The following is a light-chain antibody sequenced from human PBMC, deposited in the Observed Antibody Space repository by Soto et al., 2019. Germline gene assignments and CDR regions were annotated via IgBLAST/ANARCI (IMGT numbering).Light chain of an antibody. CDR2: LGS. CDR1: QSLLHSNGYNY. J-gene: IGKJ2*02. CDR3: MQALSCT. V-gene: IGKV2-28*01. Sequence: DIVMTQSPLSLPVTPGEPASISCRSSQSLLHSNGYNYLDWYLQKPGQSPQLLIYLGSNRASGVPDRFSGSGSGTDFTLKISRVEAEDVGVYYCMQALSCTFGQGTKLEIK.